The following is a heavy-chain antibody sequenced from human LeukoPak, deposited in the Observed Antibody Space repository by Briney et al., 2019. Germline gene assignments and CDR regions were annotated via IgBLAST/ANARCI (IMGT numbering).Heavy chain of an antibody. CDR3: AGMVRGVISWFDP. CDR1: GYTFTGYY. CDR2: INPNSGGT. V-gene: IGHV1-2*02. D-gene: IGHD3-10*01. J-gene: IGHJ5*02. Sequence: ASVKVSCKASGYTFTGYYMHWVRQAPGQGLEWMGWINPNSGGTNYAQKFQGRATMTRDTSISTAYMGLRRLRSDDTAVYYCAGMVRGVISWFDPWGQGTLVTVSS.